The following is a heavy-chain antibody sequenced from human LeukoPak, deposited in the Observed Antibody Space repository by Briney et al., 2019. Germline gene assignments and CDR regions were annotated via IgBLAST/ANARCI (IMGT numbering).Heavy chain of an antibody. J-gene: IGHJ4*02. Sequence: GGSLRLSCAASGFSFISYGMHWVRQAPGKGLEWVGVISDDGRNKKYADSVKGRFTISRDNSKDTLYLQMNGLRDEDTAVYYCAKRPSDYGDYVTYFDYWGQGTLVTVSS. CDR1: GFSFISYG. D-gene: IGHD4-17*01. CDR2: ISDDGRNK. CDR3: AKRPSDYGDYVTYFDY. V-gene: IGHV3-30*18.